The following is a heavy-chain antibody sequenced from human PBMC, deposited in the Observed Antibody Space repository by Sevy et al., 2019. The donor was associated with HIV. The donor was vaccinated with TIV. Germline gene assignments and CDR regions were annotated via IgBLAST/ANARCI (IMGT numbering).Heavy chain of an antibody. CDR2: ITSTHGAK. J-gene: IGHJ4*02. D-gene: IGHD5-18*01. Sequence: GGSLRLSCVTSGFSFSDYHMSWIRLAPGKGLEWISHITSTHGAKVYADSVRGRFDISRDNARKLVYLQMNRLQVEDTATYFCVGRRYRVGHSWFYFFDVWGQGTPVTVSS. V-gene: IGHV3-11*01. CDR1: GFSFSDYH. CDR3: VGRRYRVGHSWFYFFDV.